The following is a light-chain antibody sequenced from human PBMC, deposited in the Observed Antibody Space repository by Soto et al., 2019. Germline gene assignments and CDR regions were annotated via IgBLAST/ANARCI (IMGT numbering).Light chain of an antibody. J-gene: IGLJ1*01. Sequence: LTQPPSASGSPGQSVTISCTGTSSDVGGYNYVSWYQQHPGKAPKLMIYEVSKRPSGVPDRFSGSKSGNTASLTVSGLQAEDEADYYCSSYAGSNHYVFGTGTKVTVL. V-gene: IGLV2-8*01. CDR1: SSDVGGYNY. CDR3: SSYAGSNHYV. CDR2: EVS.